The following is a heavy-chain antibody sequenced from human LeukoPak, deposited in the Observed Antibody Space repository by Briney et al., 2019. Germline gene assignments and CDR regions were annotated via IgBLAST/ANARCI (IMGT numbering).Heavy chain of an antibody. V-gene: IGHV3-23*01. J-gene: IGHJ4*02. CDR2: ISPRGGGT. CDR1: GFTFDDYG. CDR3: ARDLAWGAFDY. Sequence: GGSLRLSCAASGFTFDDYGMSWVRQAPGKGLEWLSGISPRGGGTYYADSVKGRFTISRDDSKSTLSLQMNSLRVEDTAVYYCARDLAWGAFDYWGQGTLVSVSS. D-gene: IGHD7-27*01.